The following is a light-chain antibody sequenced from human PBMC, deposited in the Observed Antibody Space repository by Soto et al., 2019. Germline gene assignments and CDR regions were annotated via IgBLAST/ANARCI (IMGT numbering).Light chain of an antibody. CDR1: QSISSN. CDR2: GAS. Sequence: DIVVTQSPATLSVSPGERAILSCRASQSISSNLAWYQQKPGQAPRLLIYGASTRATGIPARFSGSVSGTEFTLTITSLQSEDFAVYYCQQNNHWLWTFGQGTKVDI. J-gene: IGKJ1*01. CDR3: QQNNHWLWT. V-gene: IGKV3-15*01.